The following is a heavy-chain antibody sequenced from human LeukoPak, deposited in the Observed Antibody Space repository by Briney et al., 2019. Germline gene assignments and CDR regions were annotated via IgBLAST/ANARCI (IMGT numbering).Heavy chain of an antibody. D-gene: IGHD3-16*01. CDR2: ISYDGSNK. Sequence: GGSLRLSCAASGFTFSSYAMHWVRQAPGKGLEWVAVISYDGSNKYYADSVKGRFTISRDNSKNTLYLQMNSLRAEDTAVYHCAREGEFYENWFDPWGQGTLVTVSS. J-gene: IGHJ5*02. CDR3: AREGEFYENWFDP. V-gene: IGHV3-30-3*01. CDR1: GFTFSSYA.